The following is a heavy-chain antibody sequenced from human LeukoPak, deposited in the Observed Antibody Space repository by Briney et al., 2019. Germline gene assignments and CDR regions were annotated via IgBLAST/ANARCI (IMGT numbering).Heavy chain of an antibody. J-gene: IGHJ4*02. CDR1: GFPFSSYW. CDR2: INTDGSST. D-gene: IGHD6-19*01. Sequence: PGGSLRLPFTPSGFPFSSYWMHWAGQPPGKGRVWFSRINTDGSSTNYADSVKGRFTISRDNAKNSLYLQMNSLRAEDTAVYYCASAQWLTLFDNWGQGTLVTVSS. V-gene: IGHV3-74*01. CDR3: ASAQWLTLFDN.